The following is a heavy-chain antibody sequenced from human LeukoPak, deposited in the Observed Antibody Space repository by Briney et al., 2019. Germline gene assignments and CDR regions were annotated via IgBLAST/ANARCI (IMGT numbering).Heavy chain of an antibody. D-gene: IGHD6-6*01. CDR2: IYYSGST. CDR1: GGSISSYY. J-gene: IGHJ3*02. V-gene: IGHV4-59*01. Sequence: SETLSLTCTVSGGSISSYYWSWIRQPPGKGLEWIGYIYYSGSTNYNPSLKSRVTISVDTSKNQFSLKLSSVTAADTAVYYCARCPIAARRAPDAFDIWGQGTMVTVSS. CDR3: ARCPIAARRAPDAFDI.